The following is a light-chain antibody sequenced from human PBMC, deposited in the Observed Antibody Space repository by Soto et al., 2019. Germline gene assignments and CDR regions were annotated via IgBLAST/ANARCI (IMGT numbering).Light chain of an antibody. Sequence: DIQMTQSPSSLSASVGDRVTITCQASQDISNYLNWYQQKPGKAPKLLIYDASKLQTGVPSRFSGSGSGTDFTFTISSLQPEDITTYYCQQYDNFPRTFGQGTRLEIK. CDR1: QDISNY. CDR2: DAS. V-gene: IGKV1-33*01. J-gene: IGKJ5*01. CDR3: QQYDNFPRT.